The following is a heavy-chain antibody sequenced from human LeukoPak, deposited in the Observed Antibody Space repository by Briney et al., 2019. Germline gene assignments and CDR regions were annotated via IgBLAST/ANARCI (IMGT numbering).Heavy chain of an antibody. CDR1: GYSINSGYC. CDR3: ARDGYSGSDAL. J-gene: IGHJ4*02. CDR2: IYHSGST. D-gene: IGHD5-12*01. V-gene: IGHV4-38-2*02. Sequence: PSETLSLTCAVSGYSINSGYCWGWIRQPPGKGLEWIGYIYHSGSTNYNPSLKSRVTISVDTSQNQFSLKLSSVTAADTAVYYCARDGYSGSDALWGQGTLVTVSS.